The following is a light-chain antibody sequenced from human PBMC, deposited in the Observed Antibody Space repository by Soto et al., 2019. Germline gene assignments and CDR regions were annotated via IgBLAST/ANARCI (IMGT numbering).Light chain of an antibody. V-gene: IGKV3-20*01. CDR2: DAS. J-gene: IGKJ4*01. CDR3: QQFSSSPLT. CDR1: QTVRNNY. Sequence: VFTQSPGTLSLSPGERATLSCRASQTVRNNYLAWTKPNPGQAPRVMIYDASSRAPGIPDRFSGGGSGTDFTLTISRLEPEDFAVYYCQQFSSSPLTFGGGTKVDIK.